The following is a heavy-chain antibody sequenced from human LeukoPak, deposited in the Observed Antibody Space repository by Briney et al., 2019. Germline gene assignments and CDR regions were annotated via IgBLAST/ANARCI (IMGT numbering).Heavy chain of an antibody. Sequence: PGRSLRLSCTASGFTFGDYAMSWFRQAPGKGLEWVGFIRSKAYGGTTEYAASVKGRFTISRDDSKDTLYLQMNSLKTEDTAVYYCATDQRWELPLNYWGQGTLVTVSS. V-gene: IGHV3-49*03. D-gene: IGHD1-26*01. CDR3: ATDQRWELPLNY. CDR2: IRSKAYGGTT. J-gene: IGHJ4*02. CDR1: GFTFGDYA.